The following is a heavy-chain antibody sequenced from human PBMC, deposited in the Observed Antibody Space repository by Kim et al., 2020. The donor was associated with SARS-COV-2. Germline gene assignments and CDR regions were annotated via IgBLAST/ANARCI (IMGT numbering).Heavy chain of an antibody. V-gene: IGHV3-9*01. J-gene: IGHJ4*02. Sequence: GGSLRLSCAASGFTFGDYAMHWVRQAPGKGLEWVSGISWNSGSIGYADSVKGRFTISRDNAKNSLYLQMNSLRAEDTALYYCAKDPVNYIAVAGTADRTIVWSGYFDYWGQGTLVTVSS. D-gene: IGHD6-19*01. CDR1: GFTFGDYA. CDR2: ISWNSGSI. CDR3: AKDPVNYIAVAGTADRTIVWSGYFDY.